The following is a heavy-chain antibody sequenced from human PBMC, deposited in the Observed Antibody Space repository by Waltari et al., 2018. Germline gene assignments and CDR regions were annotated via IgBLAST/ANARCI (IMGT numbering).Heavy chain of an antibody. CDR1: GYTFTSSD. D-gene: IGHD6-19*01. V-gene: IGHV1-8*01. J-gene: IGHJ4*02. CDR2: MNPNSGNT. CDR3: ARAPSGWSLFDY. Sequence: QVQLVQSGAEVKKPGAPVTVSRKASGYTFTSSDFKWVRQATGQGLEWMGWMNPNSGNTGYAQKFQGRVTMTRNTSISTAYMELSSLRSEDTAVYYCARAPSGWSLFDYWGQGTLVTVSS.